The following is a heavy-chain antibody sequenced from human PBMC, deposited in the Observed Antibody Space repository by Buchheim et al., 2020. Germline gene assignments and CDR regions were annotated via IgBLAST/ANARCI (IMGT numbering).Heavy chain of an antibody. CDR3: ARGWYSSSWLGY. CDR2: INHSGST. Sequence: QVQLQQWGAGLLKPSETLSLTCAVYGGSFSGYYWSWIRQPPGKGLEWIGEINHSGSTNYNPSLKSRVTIPVDTSKNQFSLKLSSVTAADTAVYYCARGWYSSSWLGYWGQGTL. V-gene: IGHV4-34*01. J-gene: IGHJ4*02. D-gene: IGHD6-13*01. CDR1: GGSFSGYY.